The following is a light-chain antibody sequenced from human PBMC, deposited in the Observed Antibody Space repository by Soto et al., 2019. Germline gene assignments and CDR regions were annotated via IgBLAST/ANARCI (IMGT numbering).Light chain of an antibody. CDR2: GTS. CDR3: QQYVTTPRT. Sequence: EIVLTQSPGILSLSPGARATLSCRASQTVAYTSLAWYQQRPGQAPRLLIYGTSTRATGTPDRFIGSGSATAFTLTISRLEPEDFAVYYCQQYVTTPRTFGQGTEVE. V-gene: IGKV3-20*01. J-gene: IGKJ1*01. CDR1: QTVAYTS.